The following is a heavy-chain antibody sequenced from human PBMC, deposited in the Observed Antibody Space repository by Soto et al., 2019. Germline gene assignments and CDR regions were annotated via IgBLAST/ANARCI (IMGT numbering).Heavy chain of an antibody. CDR3: ASQRYSDYAGFYYGMAV. J-gene: IGHJ6*02. V-gene: IGHV5-51*01. Sequence: ESLTISCKGSGYTFPSYWIAWVRQMPGKGLEYMGIVYPGDSDTRYGPSFQGRVTISADKSISTAYLQWRSVKASDTAIYYCASQRYSDYAGFYYGMAVWGQGTPVTVSS. CDR2: VYPGDSDT. CDR1: GYTFPSYW. D-gene: IGHD5-12*01.